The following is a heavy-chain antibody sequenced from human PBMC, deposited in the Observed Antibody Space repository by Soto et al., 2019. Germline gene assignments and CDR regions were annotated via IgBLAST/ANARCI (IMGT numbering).Heavy chain of an antibody. CDR1: GGTFSTST. CDR2: TIPLLNVA. J-gene: IGHJ4*02. Sequence: QVQLVQSGAEVKKPGSSVKVSCKASGGTFSTSTFTWVRQAPGQGLEWMGRTIPLLNVADYAQDFQGRLTITADRSTSTTYMELTSLTSKDTAVYYCARDSPIGSTFSGYDAIDSWGQGTLATVSS. V-gene: IGHV1-69*08. D-gene: IGHD5-12*01. CDR3: ARDSPIGSTFSGYDAIDS.